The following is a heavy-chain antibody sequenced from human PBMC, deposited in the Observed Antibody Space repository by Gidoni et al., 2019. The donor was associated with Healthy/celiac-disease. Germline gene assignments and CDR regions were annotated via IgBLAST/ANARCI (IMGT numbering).Heavy chain of an antibody. CDR1: GSRFPSYL. Sequence: EVQLVQSGAEVKKPGESLRISCKGSGSRFPSYLLSWVRQMPGKRLEWMGRIDPRDSYTNYSPSFQGHVTISADKSISTAYLQWSSLKASDTAMYYCARLAGYSSSWTSYYYYYMDVWGKGTTVTVSS. V-gene: IGHV5-10-1*03. J-gene: IGHJ6*03. CDR2: IDPRDSYT. D-gene: IGHD6-13*01. CDR3: ARLAGYSSSWTSYYYYYMDV.